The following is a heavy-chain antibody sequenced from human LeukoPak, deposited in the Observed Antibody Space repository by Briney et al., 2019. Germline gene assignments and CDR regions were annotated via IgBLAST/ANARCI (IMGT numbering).Heavy chain of an antibody. CDR3: ARLSTGGSSFDY. Sequence: ASVKVSCKASGYTFTSYAMHWVRQAPGQRPEWMGWINAGNGNTKYSQKFQGRVTITRDTSASTAYMELSSLRSEDMAVYYCARLSTGGSSFDYWGQGTLVTVSS. D-gene: IGHD2-15*01. CDR1: GYTFTSYA. CDR2: INAGNGNT. V-gene: IGHV1-3*01. J-gene: IGHJ4*02.